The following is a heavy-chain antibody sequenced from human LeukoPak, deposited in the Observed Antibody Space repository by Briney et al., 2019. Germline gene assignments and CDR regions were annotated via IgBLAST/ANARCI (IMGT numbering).Heavy chain of an antibody. CDR1: GFTFSSYG. V-gene: IGHV3-30*03. D-gene: IGHD6-13*01. Sequence: GGSLRPSCAASGFTFSSYGMHWVRQAPGKGLDWVAVISYDGSNKYYADSVKGRFTISRDNSKNTLFLQMNSLRAEDTAVYYCARDIAAAGTFDYWGQGTLVTVSS. CDR3: ARDIAAAGTFDY. J-gene: IGHJ4*02. CDR2: ISYDGSNK.